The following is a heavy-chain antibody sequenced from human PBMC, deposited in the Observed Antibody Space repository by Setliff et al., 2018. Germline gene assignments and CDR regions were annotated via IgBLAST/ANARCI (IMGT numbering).Heavy chain of an antibody. J-gene: IGHJ3*01. Sequence: PGGSLRLSCVVSGFTSGAYWMNWVRQAPGKGLVWVSRIDPYGSFTAYADSVKGRFTISRDNAKDTVYLQMSSLRVDDTAVYYCARGLPGSGYSSGVLDFWGQGTMVTV. D-gene: IGHD3-9*01. CDR1: GFTSGAYW. V-gene: IGHV3-74*01. CDR2: IDPYGSFT. CDR3: ARGLPGSGYSSGVLDF.